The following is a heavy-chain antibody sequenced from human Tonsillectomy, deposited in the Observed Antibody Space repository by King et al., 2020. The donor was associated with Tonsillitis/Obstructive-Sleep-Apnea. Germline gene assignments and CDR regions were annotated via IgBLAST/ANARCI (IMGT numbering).Heavy chain of an antibody. CDR2: IIPILGIA. Sequence: VQLVQSGAEVKKPVSSVKVSCKASGGTFSSYAISWVRQAPGQGLEWMGGIIPILGIANYAQKFPGRVTITADKSTSTVYMELSSLRSEDTAVYYCARLTFGDVDTAMLSFGGDYWGQATLVTVSS. CDR3: ARLTFGDVDTAMLSFGGDY. D-gene: IGHD5-18*01. V-gene: IGHV1-69*10. J-gene: IGHJ4*02. CDR1: GGTFSSYA.